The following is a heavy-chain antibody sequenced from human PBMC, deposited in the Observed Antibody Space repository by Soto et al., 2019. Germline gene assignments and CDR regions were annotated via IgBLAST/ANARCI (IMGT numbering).Heavy chain of an antibody. CDR3: ARASGYYLPDY. Sequence: GASVKVSCKASGYTFTSYAMHWVRQAPGQRLEWMGWINAGNGNTKYPQKFQGRVTITRDTSASTAYMELSSLRSEDTAVYYCARASGYYLPDYWGQGTLVTVSS. D-gene: IGHD5-12*01. CDR2: INAGNGNT. J-gene: IGHJ4*02. CDR1: GYTFTSYA. V-gene: IGHV1-3*01.